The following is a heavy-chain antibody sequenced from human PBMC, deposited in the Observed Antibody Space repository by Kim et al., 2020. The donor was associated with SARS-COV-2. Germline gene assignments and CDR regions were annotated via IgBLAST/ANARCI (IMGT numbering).Heavy chain of an antibody. CDR1: GFTFSSYG. CDR3: AKDPVLGSSGYDYVSYFDY. V-gene: IGHV3-30*18. CDR2: ISYDGSNK. D-gene: IGHD5-12*01. J-gene: IGHJ4*02. Sequence: GGSLRLSCAASGFTFSSYGMHWVRQAPGKGLEWVAVISYDGSNKYYADSVKGRFTISRDNSKNTLYLQMNSLRAEDTAVYYCAKDPVLGSSGYDYVSYFDYWGQGTLVTVSS.